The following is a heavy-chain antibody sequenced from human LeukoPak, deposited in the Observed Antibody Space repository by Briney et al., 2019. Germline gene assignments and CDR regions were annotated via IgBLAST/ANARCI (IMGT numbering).Heavy chain of an antibody. CDR2: ISSSSSYI. J-gene: IGHJ3*02. CDR3: AKTSGITMIVVVFDTFDI. V-gene: IGHV3-21*01. Sequence: GGSLRLSCAASGFTFSSYSMNWVRQAPGKGLEWVSSISSSSSYIYYADSVKGRFTISRDNAKNSLYLQMNSLRAEDTAVYYCAKTSGITMIVVVFDTFDIWGQGTMVTVSS. CDR1: GFTFSSYS. D-gene: IGHD3-22*01.